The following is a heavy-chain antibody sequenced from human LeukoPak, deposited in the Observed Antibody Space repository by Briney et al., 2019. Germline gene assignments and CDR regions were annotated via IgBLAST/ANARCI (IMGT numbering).Heavy chain of an antibody. J-gene: IGHJ4*02. CDR2: IDWDDDK. CDR3: ARIRIAAGYFDY. V-gene: IGHV2-70*11. Sequence: SGPTLVNPTQRLTLTCTFSGFSLSTNGMCVSWIRQPPGKALEWLARIDWDDDKYYSTSLKTRLTISKDTSKNQVVLTMTNMDPVDTATYYCARIRIAAGYFDYWGQGTLVTVSS. CDR1: GFSLSTNGMC. D-gene: IGHD6-13*01.